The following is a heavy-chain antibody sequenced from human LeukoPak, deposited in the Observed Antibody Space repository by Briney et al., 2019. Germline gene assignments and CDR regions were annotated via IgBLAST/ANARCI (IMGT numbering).Heavy chain of an antibody. CDR2: ISSSSTTI. V-gene: IGHV3-48*02. J-gene: IGHJ4*02. CDR1: GFTFSNYG. Sequence: GGSLRLSCAASGFTFSNYGMNWVRQAPGKGLDWVAYISSSSTTIYYADSVKGRFTISRDNGKSSLYLQMNSLRDEDTAVYYCARASPSGYDYWGQGTLVTVSS. CDR3: ARASPSGYDY. D-gene: IGHD3-22*01.